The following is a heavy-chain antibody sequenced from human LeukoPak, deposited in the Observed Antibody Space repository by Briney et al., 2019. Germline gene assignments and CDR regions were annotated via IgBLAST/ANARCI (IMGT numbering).Heavy chain of an antibody. J-gene: IGHJ6*02. CDR1: DGSFSSYY. Sequence: PSETLSLTCAVNDGSFSSYYWSWIRQPPGKGLEWIGEINHSGSTNYNPSLKSRVTISIDTSKNQFSLKLSSVTAADTAVYYCARRTPYYGMDVWGQGTTVTVSS. V-gene: IGHV4-34*01. CDR3: ARRTPYYGMDV. CDR2: INHSGST.